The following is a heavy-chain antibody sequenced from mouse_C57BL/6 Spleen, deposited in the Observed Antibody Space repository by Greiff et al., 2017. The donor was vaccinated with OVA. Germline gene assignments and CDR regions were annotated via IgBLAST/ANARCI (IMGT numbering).Heavy chain of an antibody. CDR1: GYTFTSYW. J-gene: IGHJ4*01. D-gene: IGHD2-10*01. Sequence: QVQLQQSGAELAKPGASVKLSCKASGYTFTSYWMHWVKQRPGQGLEWIGYLNPSSGYTKYNQKFKDKATLTADKSSSTAYMQLSSLTYEDSAVYYCAISLLGYAMDYWGQGTSVTVSS. CDR2: LNPSSGYT. V-gene: IGHV1-7*01. CDR3: AISLLGYAMDY.